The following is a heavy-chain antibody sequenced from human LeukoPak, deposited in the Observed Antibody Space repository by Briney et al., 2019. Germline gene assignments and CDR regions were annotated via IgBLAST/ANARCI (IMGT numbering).Heavy chain of an antibody. CDR3: ARGVEDIVVVVAATYDAFDI. V-gene: IGHV3-23*01. J-gene: IGHJ3*02. D-gene: IGHD2-15*01. CDR2: ISGSGGNT. Sequence: GGSLRLSCAASGFTFSNCAMNWVRQSPGKGLEWVSGISGSGGNTYYADSVKGRFTISRDNSKNTLYLQMNSLRAEDTAVYYCARGVEDIVVVVAATYDAFDIWGQGTMVTVSS. CDR1: GFTFSNCA.